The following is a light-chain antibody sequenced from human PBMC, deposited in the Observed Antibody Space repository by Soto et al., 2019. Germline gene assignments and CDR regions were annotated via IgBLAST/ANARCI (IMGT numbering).Light chain of an antibody. CDR3: QQYDHWPWT. CDR2: GAS. Sequence: EIEVTQKTAAQCGSGEERGTRWCRDSRNVGSKLAWYMQKPGQSPRLLISGASTRAADFPARFSGSGSGTEIILTFSSLQSEDFAFYYCQQYDHWPWTFGQGTKVDIK. J-gene: IGKJ1*01. CDR1: RNVGSK. V-gene: IGKV3-15*01.